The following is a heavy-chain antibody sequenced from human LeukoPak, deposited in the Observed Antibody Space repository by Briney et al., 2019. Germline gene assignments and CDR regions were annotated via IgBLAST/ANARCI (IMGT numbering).Heavy chain of an antibody. CDR3: AKDQAYCSGGSCYHYFDY. Sequence: GGSLRLSCAVSGFTVSGNYMSWVRQAPGKGLEWVSLIYSGGTTYYADSVKGRFTISRDNSKNTLYLQMNSLRAEDTAVYYCAKDQAYCSGGSCYHYFDYWGQGTLVTVSS. J-gene: IGHJ4*02. CDR2: IYSGGTT. V-gene: IGHV3-53*01. CDR1: GFTVSGNY. D-gene: IGHD2-15*01.